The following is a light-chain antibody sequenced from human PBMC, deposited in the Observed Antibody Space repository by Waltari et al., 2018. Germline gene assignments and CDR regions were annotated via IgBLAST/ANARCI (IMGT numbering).Light chain of an antibody. CDR2: AAS. CDR1: HAISSN. Sequence: DIQMTQSPSSLSASVGDKVTITCRATHAISSNLNWYKQKPGKAPKLLIYAASSLHTGVPSRFSGSGSGTDFTLTISSLQPEDCATYYCQQSYSTWTFGQGTKVEIK. V-gene: IGKV1-39*01. CDR3: QQSYSTWT. J-gene: IGKJ1*01.